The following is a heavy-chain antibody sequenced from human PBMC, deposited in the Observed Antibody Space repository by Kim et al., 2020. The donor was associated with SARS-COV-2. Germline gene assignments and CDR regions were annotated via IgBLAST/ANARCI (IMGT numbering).Heavy chain of an antibody. D-gene: IGHD1-26*01. CDR3: ARGERWLLFDY. V-gene: IGHV1-69*04. CDR2: A. Sequence: ANYAQKCQGRVTITADKSTSTAYMELSSLRSEDTAVYYCARGERWLLFDYWGQGTLVTVSS. J-gene: IGHJ4*02.